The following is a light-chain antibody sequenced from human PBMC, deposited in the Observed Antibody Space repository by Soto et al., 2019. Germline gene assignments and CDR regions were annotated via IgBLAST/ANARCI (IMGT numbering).Light chain of an antibody. CDR1: KDVGAYTY. CDR3: SSYTNSNTLV. V-gene: IGLV2-14*01. CDR2: DVS. Sequence: QSVASPPATLSGAPGQSVTISRPGKDVGAYTYVSGYQQHPGKAPKLMIYDVSNRPSGVSNRFSGSKSGNTASLTISGLQVGDGADYYSSSYTNSNTLVFGTGTKVTVL. J-gene: IGLJ1*01.